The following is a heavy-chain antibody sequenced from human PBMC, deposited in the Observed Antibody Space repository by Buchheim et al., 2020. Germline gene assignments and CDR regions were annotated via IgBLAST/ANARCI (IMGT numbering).Heavy chain of an antibody. CDR2: IWYDGSNK. CDR1: GFTFSSYG. V-gene: IGHV3-33*01. J-gene: IGHJ5*02. D-gene: IGHD6-13*01. Sequence: QVQLVESGGGVVQPGRSLRLSCAASGFTFSSYGMHWVRQAPGKGLEWVAVIWYDGSNKYYADSVKGRFTISRDNSKNTLYLQMNSLRAEDTAVYYCARDGQVAAAENWFDPWGQGTL. CDR3: ARDGQVAAAENWFDP.